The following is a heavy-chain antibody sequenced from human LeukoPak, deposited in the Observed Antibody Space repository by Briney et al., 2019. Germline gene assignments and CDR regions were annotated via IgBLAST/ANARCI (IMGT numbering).Heavy chain of an antibody. CDR1: GFSVGRKY. CDR2: IHFGGGA. Sequence: GGSQKLSSAASGFSVGRKYMAWVRQAPGKGLEWVSTIHFGGGASYADSVKGRFTISRDNSKNMVYLQMKTLTVEDTGVYYCVRDGENYAYFDYWGQGALVTVSS. D-gene: IGHD1-7*01. CDR3: VRDGENYAYFDY. V-gene: IGHV3-66*01. J-gene: IGHJ4*02.